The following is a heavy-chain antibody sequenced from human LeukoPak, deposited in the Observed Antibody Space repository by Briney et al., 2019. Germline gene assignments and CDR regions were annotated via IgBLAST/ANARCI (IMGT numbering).Heavy chain of an antibody. Sequence: GGSLRLSCAASGFTFRFYAMSWVRQAPGKGLEWVSAISDTGNTYHADSVKGRFTISRDSSKNTLFLQMNRLRPEDAAVYYCAKAPVTTCRGAFCYPFDYWGLGTLVTVSS. CDR3: AKAPVTTCRGAFCYPFDY. CDR2: ISDTGNT. J-gene: IGHJ4*02. D-gene: IGHD2-15*01. CDR1: GFTFRFYA. V-gene: IGHV3-23*01.